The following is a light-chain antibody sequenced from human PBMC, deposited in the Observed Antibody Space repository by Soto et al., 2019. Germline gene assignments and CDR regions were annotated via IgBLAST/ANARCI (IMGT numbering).Light chain of an antibody. CDR3: SSYTTSSTPCV. CDR1: SSDVSGYNY. Sequence: QSALTQPASVSGSPGQSITISCTGTSSDVSGYNYVSWYQQHPGKAPKLMIYEVSNRPSGVSNRFSGSKSGNTASLTISGLQTEDEADYYCSSYTTSSTPCVFGTGTKLTVL. J-gene: IGLJ1*01. V-gene: IGLV2-14*01. CDR2: EVS.